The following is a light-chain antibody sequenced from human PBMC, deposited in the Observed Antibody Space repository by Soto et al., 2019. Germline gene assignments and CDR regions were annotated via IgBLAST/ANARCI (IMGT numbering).Light chain of an antibody. CDR3: SSHTSSSTYV. J-gene: IGLJ1*01. CDR2: EVS. Sequence: QSALTQPASVSGSPGQSITISCTGTSSDIGGYNHVSWYQEHPGKAPKLMIFEVSSRPSGISNRFSGSKSGNTASLTISGLQTEDEDDYFCSSHTSSSTYVFGTGTKVTVL. V-gene: IGLV2-14*01. CDR1: SSDIGGYNH.